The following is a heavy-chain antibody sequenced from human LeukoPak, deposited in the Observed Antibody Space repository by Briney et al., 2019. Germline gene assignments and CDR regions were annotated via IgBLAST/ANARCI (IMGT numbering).Heavy chain of an antibody. CDR3: ARAIYCSGATCSLGYFDY. J-gene: IGHJ4*02. V-gene: IGHV4-38-2*02. Sequence: SETLSLTCNVSAYSISNGYYWGWIRPPLGKGLEWIGSIYHSGSTSYNPSLKSRVSISVDTSKNQFSLNLSSVTAADTGIYFCARAIYCSGATCSLGYFDYWGQGTLVTVSS. CDR1: AYSISNGYY. D-gene: IGHD2-2*01. CDR2: IYHSGST.